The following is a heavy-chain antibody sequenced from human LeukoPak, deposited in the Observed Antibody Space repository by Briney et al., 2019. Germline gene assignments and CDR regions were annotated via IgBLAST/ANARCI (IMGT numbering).Heavy chain of an antibody. Sequence: PGGSLRLSCVASGFTFSNYAMSWVRQAPGKGLEWVSGISGGGGSTYYADSVKGRFTISRDNSKNTLYLQMNSLRAEDTAVYYCAREKTQGYSSGWKPSYYYYGMDVWGQGTTVTVSS. CDR3: AREKTQGYSSGWKPSYYYYGMDV. V-gene: IGHV3-23*01. D-gene: IGHD6-19*01. CDR1: GFTFSNYA. CDR2: ISGGGGST. J-gene: IGHJ6*02.